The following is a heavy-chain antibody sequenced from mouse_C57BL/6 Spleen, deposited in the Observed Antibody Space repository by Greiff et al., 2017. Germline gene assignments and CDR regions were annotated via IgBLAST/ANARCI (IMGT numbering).Heavy chain of an antibody. V-gene: IGHV1-64*01. CDR3: ACSGDDGDFDD. CDR2: IYPDSGST. CDR1: GYTFTSYW. J-gene: IGHJ2*01. D-gene: IGHD2-2*01. Sequence: QVQLQQPGAELVKPGASVKLSCKASGYTFTSYWMPWVKQRPGQGLEWIGMIYPDSGSTNYNEKFKSKATLTVDTSSSTAYMQLSSLTSGDSAVYYCACSGDDGDFDDWGQGTALTVSS.